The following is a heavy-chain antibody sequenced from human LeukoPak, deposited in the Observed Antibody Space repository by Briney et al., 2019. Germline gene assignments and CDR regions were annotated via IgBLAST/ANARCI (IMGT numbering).Heavy chain of an antibody. Sequence: GGSLRLSCAASGFTFDDYAMHWVRQAPGKGLEWVSGISWDSGSIGYADSVKGRFTISRDNAKNSLYLQMNSLRAEDTALYHCAKGSGMFQHWGQGTLVTVSS. CDR2: ISWDSGSI. D-gene: IGHD3-10*01. V-gene: IGHV3-9*01. CDR3: AKGSGMFQH. J-gene: IGHJ1*01. CDR1: GFTFDDYA.